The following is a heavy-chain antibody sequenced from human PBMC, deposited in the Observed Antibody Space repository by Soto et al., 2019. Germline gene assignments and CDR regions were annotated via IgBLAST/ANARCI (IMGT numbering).Heavy chain of an antibody. D-gene: IGHD2-21*02. V-gene: IGHV4-30-4*01. CDR3: ARVAGVAYCGGDCYHFDY. CDR2: ISYRVDT. J-gene: IGHJ4*02. CDR1: GDSFSSDDYY. Sequence: QVQLQESGPGLVKPSQTLSLTCTVSGDSFSSDDYYWSWIRQPPGKGLEWIGYISYRVDTYYSTSLKSRVTMSIDTSKNQFSLNVSSVTAADTAVYYCARVAGVAYCGGDCYHFDYWGQGTLVTVSS.